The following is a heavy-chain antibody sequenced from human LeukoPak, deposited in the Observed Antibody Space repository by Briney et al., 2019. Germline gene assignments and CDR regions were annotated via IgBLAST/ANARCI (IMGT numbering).Heavy chain of an antibody. CDR1: GFTFSSYA. CDR3: ARDGRLYGSGSYPDY. Sequence: PGGSLRLSCAASGFTFSSYAMHWVRQAPGKGLEYVSAISSNGGSTYYANSVKSRFTISRDNSKITLYLQMGSLRAEDMAVYYCARDGRLYGSGSYPDYEGQGTLVTVSS. D-gene: IGHD3-10*01. V-gene: IGHV3-64*01. CDR2: ISSNGGST. J-gene: IGHJ4*02.